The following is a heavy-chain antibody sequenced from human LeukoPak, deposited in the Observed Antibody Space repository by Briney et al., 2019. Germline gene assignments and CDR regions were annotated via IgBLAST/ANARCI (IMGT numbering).Heavy chain of an antibody. CDR3: AKGTGVGGDDAFDF. CDR1: GFTFSSYA. J-gene: IGHJ3*01. D-gene: IGHD3-3*01. CDR2: ISGSGGST. V-gene: IGHV3-23*01. Sequence: GGSLRLSCAVSGFTFSSYAMAWVRQAPGKGLEWVSGISGSGGSTYYADSLKARFIISRDNSNNTVFLQMNSLRAEDTAIYYCAKGTGVGGDDAFDFWGQGTMVTVSS.